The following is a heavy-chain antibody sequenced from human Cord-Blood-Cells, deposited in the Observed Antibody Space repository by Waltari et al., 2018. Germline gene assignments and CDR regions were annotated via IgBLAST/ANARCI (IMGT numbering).Heavy chain of an antibody. Sequence: QVQLVQSGAEVKKPGASVKVSCKASGYTFTSYGTSWVRQDPGQGLEWMGWISADNGNTNDAQKLQGRVTMTTDTSTSTAYMELRSLRADDTAVYYCAKGIAAAGTKNWFDPWGQGTLVTVSS. CDR1: GYTFTSYG. J-gene: IGHJ5*02. CDR3: AKGIAAAGTKNWFDP. CDR2: ISADNGNT. D-gene: IGHD6-13*01. V-gene: IGHV1-18*01.